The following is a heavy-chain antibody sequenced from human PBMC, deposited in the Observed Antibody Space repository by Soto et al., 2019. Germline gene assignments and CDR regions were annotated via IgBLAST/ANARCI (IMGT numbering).Heavy chain of an antibody. D-gene: IGHD4-17*01. CDR2: IIPIFGTA. Sequence: QVPLVQSGAEVKKPGSSVKVSGKASGGTFSSYAISWVRQAPGQGLEWMGGIIPIFGTANYAQKFQGRVTITADESTSTAYMELSSLRSEDTAVYYCARADYGGNSGLYDYWGQGTLVTVSS. V-gene: IGHV1-69*01. J-gene: IGHJ4*02. CDR3: ARADYGGNSGLYDY. CDR1: GGTFSSYA.